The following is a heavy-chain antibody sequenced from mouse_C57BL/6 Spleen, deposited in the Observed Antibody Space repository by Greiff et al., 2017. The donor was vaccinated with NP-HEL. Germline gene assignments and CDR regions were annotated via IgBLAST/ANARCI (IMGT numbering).Heavy chain of an antibody. D-gene: IGHD2-3*01. CDR3: ARSGPYDGYPDY. V-gene: IGHV1-55*01. J-gene: IGHJ2*01. CDR1: GYTFTSYW. Sequence: QVQLKQPGAELVKPGASVKMSCKASGYTFTSYWITWVKQRPGQGLEWIGDIYPGSGSTNYNEKFKSKATLTVDTSSSTAYMQLSSLTSEDSAVYYCARSGPYDGYPDYWGQGTTLTVSS. CDR2: IYPGSGST.